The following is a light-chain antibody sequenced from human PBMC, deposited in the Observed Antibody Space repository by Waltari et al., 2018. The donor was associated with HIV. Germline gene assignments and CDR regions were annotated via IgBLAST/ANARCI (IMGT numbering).Light chain of an antibody. CDR2: GAS. V-gene: IGKV3-20*01. CDR1: QSVSSSY. CDR3: QQYGNSPDS. J-gene: IGKJ2*03. Sequence: GERATLSCRASQSVSSSYLAWYQQKPGQAPRLLIYGASSRATGIPDRFSGSGSGTDFTLTISRLEPEDFAVYYCQQYGNSPDSFGQGTKLEIK.